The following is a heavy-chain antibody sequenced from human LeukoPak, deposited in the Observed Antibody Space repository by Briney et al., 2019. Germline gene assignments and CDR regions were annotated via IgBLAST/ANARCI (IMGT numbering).Heavy chain of an antibody. V-gene: IGHV4-59*01. CDR2: TYYTGKT. D-gene: IGHD4-23*01. J-gene: IGHJ4*02. CDR1: GASISAYY. Sequence: SETLSLTCTVSGASISAYYWTWIRQPPGKGLEWIGHTYYTGKTNYNPSFQSRLTISIDTSKNQFSLRLSSVTAADTAVYYCARHPIGGNYYFDFWGQGTLVTVSS. CDR3: ARHPIGGNYYFDF.